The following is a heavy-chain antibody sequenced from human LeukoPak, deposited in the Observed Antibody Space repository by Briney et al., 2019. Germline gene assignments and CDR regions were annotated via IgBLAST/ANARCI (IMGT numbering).Heavy chain of an antibody. D-gene: IGHD6-13*01. J-gene: IGHJ4*02. CDR1: GFTFNNYW. CDR3: ARDVSSSSWYSDY. V-gene: IGHV3-7*01. CDR2: IKQDGGEK. Sequence: PGGALRLSCAAAGFTFNNYWLTWVRQAPGKGLEGVANIKQDGGEKYYVDSVKGRFTISRDNAKNSLYLQMNSLRAEDTAVYYYARDVSSSSWYSDYWGPGDLVTVS.